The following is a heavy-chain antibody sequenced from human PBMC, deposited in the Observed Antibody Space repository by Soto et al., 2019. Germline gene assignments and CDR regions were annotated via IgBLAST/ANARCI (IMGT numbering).Heavy chain of an antibody. CDR2: IIPILGIA. Sequence: QVQLVQSGAEVKKPGSSVKVSCKASGGTFSSYTISWVRQAPGQGLEWMGRIIPILGIANYAQKFQGRVTIPADKSTSTAYMELSSLRSEDTAVYYCAVLAVAAQRYAFDIWCQGTMVTVSS. V-gene: IGHV1-69*02. D-gene: IGHD6-19*01. J-gene: IGHJ3*02. CDR3: AVLAVAAQRYAFDI. CDR1: GGTFSSYT.